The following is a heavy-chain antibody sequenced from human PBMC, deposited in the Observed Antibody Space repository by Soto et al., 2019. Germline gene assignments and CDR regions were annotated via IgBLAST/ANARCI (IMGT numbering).Heavy chain of an antibody. CDR1: GCTFSSHG. D-gene: IGHD5-18*01. V-gene: IGHV3-23*01. CDR3: ASYGLKFDSCRDRFDP. Sequence: GGSLRLSCAASGCTFSSHGMGWFRLAPGRGLEWVSTISGSTVTKHDVDSVKGRCTISRDNSKNTLYLQMNRLRAEDTGTYYCASYGLKFDSCRDRFDPWSQGTLVTVSS. CDR2: ISGSTVTK. J-gene: IGHJ5*02.